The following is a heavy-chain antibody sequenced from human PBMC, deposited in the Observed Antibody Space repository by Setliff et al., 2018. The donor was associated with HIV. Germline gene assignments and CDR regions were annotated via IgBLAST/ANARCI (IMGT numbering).Heavy chain of an antibody. D-gene: IGHD3-10*01. CDR3: ARDALELLWFGELGPYNWFDP. Sequence: GGSLRLSCTGSGFTFSRYWMSWVRRAPGKGLEWVAVIWYDGSNKYYADSVKGRFTISRDNSKNTLYLQMNSLRAEDTAVYYCARDALELLWFGELGPYNWFDPWGQGTLVTVSS. CDR1: GFTFSRYW. J-gene: IGHJ5*02. CDR2: IWYDGSNK. V-gene: IGHV3-33*08.